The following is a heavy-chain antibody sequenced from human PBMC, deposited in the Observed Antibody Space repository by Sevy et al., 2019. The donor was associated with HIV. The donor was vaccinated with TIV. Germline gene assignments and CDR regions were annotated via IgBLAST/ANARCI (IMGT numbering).Heavy chain of an antibody. Sequence: SETLSLTCSVSGGSISSSTYYWGWIRQPPGRGLEWIGCVYFTGGTYYNPSLKSRVTISVDTSKNEFSLKVNSVTAADTAVYYCARLGGLRFFDWSSLNYFDYWGQGTLVTVSS. D-gene: IGHD3-9*01. CDR2: VYFTGGT. V-gene: IGHV4-39*01. CDR1: GGSISSSTYY. J-gene: IGHJ4*02. CDR3: ARLGGLRFFDWSSLNYFDY.